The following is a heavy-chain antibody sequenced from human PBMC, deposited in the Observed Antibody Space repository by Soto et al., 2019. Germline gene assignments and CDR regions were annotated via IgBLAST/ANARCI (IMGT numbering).Heavy chain of an antibody. V-gene: IGHV4-30-2*01. Sequence: LSLTCAVSGGSISSGGYSWSWIRQPPGKGPEWIGYIYHSGSTYYNPSLKSQVTISVDRSKNQFSLKLSSVTAADTAVYYCARVPGPWGQGTLVTISS. CDR1: GGSISSGGYS. CDR2: IYHSGST. CDR3: ARVPGP. J-gene: IGHJ5*02.